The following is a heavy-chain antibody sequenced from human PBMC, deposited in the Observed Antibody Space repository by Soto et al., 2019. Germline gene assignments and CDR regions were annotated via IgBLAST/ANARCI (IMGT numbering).Heavy chain of an antibody. CDR2: ISAYNGNT. CDR1: GYTFTRYG. J-gene: IGHJ4*02. CDR3: ARDRGTYYDYVWGSYRYPFDY. Sequence: AAVTVSCKSSGYTFTRYGISWVRQAPGQGGEWMGWISAYNGNTNNAQKLQGRDTKTTDTSTSTDYMELRSLRSDGTAVYYCARDRGTYYDYVWGSYRYPFDYWGQGTLVTVSS. D-gene: IGHD3-16*02. V-gene: IGHV1-18*01.